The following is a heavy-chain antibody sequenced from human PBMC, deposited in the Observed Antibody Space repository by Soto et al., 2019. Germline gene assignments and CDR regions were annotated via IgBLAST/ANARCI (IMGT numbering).Heavy chain of an antibody. V-gene: IGHV3-9*01. D-gene: IGHD3-10*01. Sequence: EVQLVESGGGLVQPGRSLRLSCAASGFTFDHYAIHWVRQAPGKGLGWVSGISWNSDTIGYADSVKGRFTISRDSAKNSVYLQMNSLRPEDTALYYCAKALPPGSYYKPLYYWGQGTVVTVSS. J-gene: IGHJ4*02. CDR1: GFTFDHYA. CDR2: ISWNSDTI. CDR3: AKALPPGSYYKPLYY.